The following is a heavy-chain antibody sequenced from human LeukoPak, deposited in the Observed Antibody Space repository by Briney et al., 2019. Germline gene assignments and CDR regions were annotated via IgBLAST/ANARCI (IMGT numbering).Heavy chain of an antibody. Sequence: GGSLRLSCTASGFTFRNYGMTWVRQAPGKGLEWVSGLSGDGYSTYYADSVKGRFTISRDNSKDTLCLQMNSLRVDDTAEYYCAKHSSGWFGSRRDFDYWGQGTLVTVSS. CDR2: LSGDGYST. J-gene: IGHJ4*02. CDR1: GFTFRNYG. D-gene: IGHD6-19*01. CDR3: AKHSSGWFGSRRDFDY. V-gene: IGHV3-23*01.